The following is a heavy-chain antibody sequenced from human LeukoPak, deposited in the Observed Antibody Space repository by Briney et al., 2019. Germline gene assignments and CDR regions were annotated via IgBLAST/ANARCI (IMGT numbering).Heavy chain of an antibody. V-gene: IGHV3-33*01. Sequence: PGGSLRLSCAASGFTFSSYGMHWVRQAPGKGLEWVAAIWYDGSNKYYADSVKGRFTISRDNSKNTLYLQMNSLRAEDTAAYYCVRGPYGSGSYRWGQGTLVTVSA. J-gene: IGHJ4*02. D-gene: IGHD3-10*01. CDR3: VRGPYGSGSYR. CDR1: GFTFSSYG. CDR2: IWYDGSNK.